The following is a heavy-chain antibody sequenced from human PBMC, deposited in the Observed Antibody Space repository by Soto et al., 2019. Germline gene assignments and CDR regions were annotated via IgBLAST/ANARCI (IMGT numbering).Heavy chain of an antibody. CDR3: AREGRHSGCLLPMDY. Sequence: QVQLVQSGAEVKKPGSSVKVSCEASGGNFSSHVISWVRQAPGQGLEWMGGIIPIFGSPSYAQKFQGRVTITADKSTNTAYMELSSLSSEDTALYYCAREGRHSGCLLPMDYWGQGTVLTVSS. CDR2: IIPIFGSP. V-gene: IGHV1-69*06. J-gene: IGHJ4*01. CDR1: GGNFSSHV. D-gene: IGHD3-10*01.